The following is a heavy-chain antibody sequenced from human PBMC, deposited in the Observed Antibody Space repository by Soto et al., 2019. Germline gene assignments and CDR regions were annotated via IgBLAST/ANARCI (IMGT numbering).Heavy chain of an antibody. CDR3: ARMYSSSSFYYYYGMDV. J-gene: IGHJ6*02. D-gene: IGHD6-6*01. CDR1: GFTFSSYG. CDR2: IWYDGSNK. Sequence: QVQLVESGGGVVQPGRSLRLSCAASGFTFSSYGMHWVRQAPGKGLEWVAVIWYDGSNKYYADSVKGRFTISRDNSKNTLYLQMNSLRAEDTAGYYCARMYSSSSFYYYYGMDVWGQGTTVTVSS. V-gene: IGHV3-33*01.